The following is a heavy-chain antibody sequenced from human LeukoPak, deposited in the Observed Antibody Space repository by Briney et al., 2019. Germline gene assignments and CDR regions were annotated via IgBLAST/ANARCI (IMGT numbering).Heavy chain of an antibody. CDR2: ISGSGGST. Sequence: GGSLRLSCAASGFTFSNYAMSWVRQAPGKGLEWVSGISGSGGSTYYADSVRGRFTISRDNSKNTLYLQMNSLRAEDTAVYYCARGVYYDSSGYGLGAPGFDYWGQGTLVTVSS. CDR3: ARGVYYDSSGYGLGAPGFDY. CDR1: GFTFSNYA. V-gene: IGHV3-23*01. D-gene: IGHD3-22*01. J-gene: IGHJ4*02.